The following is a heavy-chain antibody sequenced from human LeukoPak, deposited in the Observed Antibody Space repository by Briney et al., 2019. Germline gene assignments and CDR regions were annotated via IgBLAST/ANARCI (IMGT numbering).Heavy chain of an antibody. Sequence: ASVKVSCKASGYTFTNSYIHWVRQAPGQVLEWMGLINPDGGNTNYAQNFQGRVTLTRDTSTTTVYMDLSSLRSEETAIYYCARIRDGYNDAYDIWGQGTVVTVPS. CDR1: GYTFTNSY. CDR3: ARIRDGYNDAYDI. D-gene: IGHD5-24*01. CDR2: INPDGGNT. J-gene: IGHJ3*02. V-gene: IGHV1-46*01.